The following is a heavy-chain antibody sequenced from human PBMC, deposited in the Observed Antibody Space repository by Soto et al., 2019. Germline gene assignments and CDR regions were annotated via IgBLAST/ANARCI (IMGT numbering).Heavy chain of an antibody. CDR1: GYPFNSYD. CDR2: MNPDSGHT. V-gene: IGHV1-8*01. D-gene: IGHD6-13*01. J-gene: IGHJ5*02. CDR3: ARGRGIPEWFDP. Sequence: GASVKVSCKASGYPFNSYDIHWLRQATGQGLEWMGRMNPDSGHTGYAQKFQGRLTMTRNTSISTAYMELNSLRSEDTAVYFGARGRGIPEWFDPWGQGALVTVSS.